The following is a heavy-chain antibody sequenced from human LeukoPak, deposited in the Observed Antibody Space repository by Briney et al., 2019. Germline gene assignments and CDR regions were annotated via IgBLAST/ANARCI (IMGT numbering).Heavy chain of an antibody. CDR1: GGSFSGYY. CDR3: ARDYGSGGGNWFDP. J-gene: IGHJ5*02. V-gene: IGHV4-34*01. CDR2: IYYSGST. D-gene: IGHD3-10*01. Sequence: SETLSLTCAVYGGSFSGYYWSWIRQPPGKGLEWIGSIYYSGSTYYNPSLKSRVTISVDTSKNQFSLKLSSVTAADTAVYYCARDYGSGGGNWFDPWGQGTLVTVSS.